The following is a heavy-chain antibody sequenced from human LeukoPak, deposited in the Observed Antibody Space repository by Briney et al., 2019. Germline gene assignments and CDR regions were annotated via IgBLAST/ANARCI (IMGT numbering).Heavy chain of an antibody. CDR2: INHSGST. V-gene: IGHV4-34*01. D-gene: IGHD2-15*01. CDR3: ARGVDCSGGSCYFRNYYYYMDV. J-gene: IGHJ6*03. Sequence: PSETLSLTCAVYGGSFSGYYWSWIRQPPGKGLEWIGEINHSGSTNYNPSLKSRVTISVDTSKNQFSLKLSSVTAADTAVYYCARGVDCSGGSCYFRNYYYYMDVWGKGTTVTISS. CDR1: GGSFSGYY.